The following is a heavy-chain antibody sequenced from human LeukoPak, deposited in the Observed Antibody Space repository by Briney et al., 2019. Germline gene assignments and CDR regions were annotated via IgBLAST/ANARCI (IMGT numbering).Heavy chain of an antibody. CDR1: GFTFSTYN. V-gene: IGHV3-21*01. J-gene: IGHJ4*02. Sequence: GGSLRLSCAASGFTFSTYNMNWVRQAPGKGLEWVSSITSSSSYTFYADSVKGRFTISRDNAKNSLYLQMNSLRAEDTAVYYCARDHDSSSCPYFDYWGQGTLVTVSS. D-gene: IGHD6-13*01. CDR3: ARDHDSSSCPYFDY. CDR2: ITSSSSYT.